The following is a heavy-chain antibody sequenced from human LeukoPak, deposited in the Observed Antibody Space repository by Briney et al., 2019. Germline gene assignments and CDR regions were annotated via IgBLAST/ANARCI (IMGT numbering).Heavy chain of an antibody. CDR1: GYTFTGYY. D-gene: IGHD5-24*01. CDR3: ARGPDSWLPIDY. CDR2: ISAYNGNT. V-gene: IGHV1-18*04. Sequence: ASLKVSCKASGYTFTGYYMHWVRQAPGQGLEWMGWISAYNGNTNYAQKLQGRVTMTTDTSTSTAYMELRSLRSDDTAVYYCARGPDSWLPIDYWGQGTLVTVSS. J-gene: IGHJ4*02.